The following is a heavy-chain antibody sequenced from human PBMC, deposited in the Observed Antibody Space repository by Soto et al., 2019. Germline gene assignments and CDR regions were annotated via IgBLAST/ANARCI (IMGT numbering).Heavy chain of an antibody. CDR2: ISSDGSST. V-gene: IGHV3-74*01. Sequence: PGGSLRLSCAASGFTLSSYWIHWVRQAPGKGLVWVSHISSDGSSTYYADSVKGRFTISRDNAKNTLYLQMNSLRAEDTAVYYYARSPNGFDIWGQGTMVTVSS. J-gene: IGHJ3*02. CDR1: GFTLSSYW. CDR3: ARSPNGFDI.